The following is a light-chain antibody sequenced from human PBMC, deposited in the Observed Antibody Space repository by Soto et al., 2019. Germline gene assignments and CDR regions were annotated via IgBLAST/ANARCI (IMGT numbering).Light chain of an antibody. CDR1: QSVSSSY. Sequence: EIVLTQSPGTLSLSPGERATLSCRASQSVSSSYLAWYQQKPDQAPRLLIYGAFNRATGIPDRFSGSGSGTDFTLTFSRLEPEDFAVYYCQQYGDSPATFGPGTKVDIK. CDR3: QQYGDSPAT. V-gene: IGKV3-20*01. CDR2: GAF. J-gene: IGKJ3*01.